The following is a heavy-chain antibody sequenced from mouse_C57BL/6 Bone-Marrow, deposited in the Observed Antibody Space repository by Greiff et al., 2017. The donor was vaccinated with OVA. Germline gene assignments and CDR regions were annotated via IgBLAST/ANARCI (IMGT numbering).Heavy chain of an antibody. D-gene: IGHD2-4*01. CDR3: ARGDYDVWFAY. Sequence: VKLMESGAELARPGASVKLSCKASGYTFTSYGISWVKQRTGQGLEWIGEIYPRSGNTYYNEKFKGKATLTADKSSSTAYMELRSLTSEDSAVYFCARGDYDVWFAYWGQGTLVTVSA. CDR1: GYTFTSYG. CDR2: IYPRSGNT. J-gene: IGHJ3*01. V-gene: IGHV1-81*01.